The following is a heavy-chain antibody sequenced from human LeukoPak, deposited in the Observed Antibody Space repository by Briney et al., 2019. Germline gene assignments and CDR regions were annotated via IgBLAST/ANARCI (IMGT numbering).Heavy chain of an antibody. Sequence: ASVKVSCKASGYTFTSYGISWVRQAPGQGLEWMGWISAYNGNTNYAQKLQGRVTMTTDTSTSTAYMELRSLRSDDTAVYYCARGPASYYYDSSGPGVQHWGQGTLVTVSS. CDR2: ISAYNGNT. V-gene: IGHV1-18*01. CDR1: GYTFTSYG. D-gene: IGHD3-22*01. J-gene: IGHJ1*01. CDR3: ARGPASYYYDSSGPGVQH.